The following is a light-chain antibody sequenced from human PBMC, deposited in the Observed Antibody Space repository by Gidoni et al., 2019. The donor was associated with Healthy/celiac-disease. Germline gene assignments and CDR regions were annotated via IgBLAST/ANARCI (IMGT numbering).Light chain of an antibody. CDR2: DVS. V-gene: IGLV2-14*01. CDR1: SSDVCGYNY. CDR3: SSYTSSSPIVV. J-gene: IGLJ2*01. Sequence: QSALTQPAPVSGSPGQSITISCTGTSSDVCGYNYVSWYQQHPGKAPKLMIYDVSNRPSGVSNRFSGSKSGNTASLTISGLQAEDEADYYCSSYTSSSPIVVFGGGTKLTVL.